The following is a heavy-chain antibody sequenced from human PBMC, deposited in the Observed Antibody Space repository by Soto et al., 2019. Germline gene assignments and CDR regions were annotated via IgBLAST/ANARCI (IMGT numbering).Heavy chain of an antibody. CDR2: ISGSGGST. CDR3: AKWDEDIVLMVYAIPHHYYYYGMDV. J-gene: IGHJ6*02. CDR1: GFTFSSYS. V-gene: IGHV3-23*01. Sequence: GGSLRLSCAASGFTFSSYSMSWVRQAPGKGLEWVSAISGSGGSTYYADSVKGRFTISRENSKNTLYMQMNSLRAEDTAVYYFAKWDEDIVLMVYAIPHHYYYYGMDVWGQGTTVNVSS. D-gene: IGHD2-8*01.